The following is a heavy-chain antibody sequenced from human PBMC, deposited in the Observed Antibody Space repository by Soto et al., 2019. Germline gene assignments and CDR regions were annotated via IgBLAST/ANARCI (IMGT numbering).Heavy chain of an antibody. V-gene: IGHV3-30*18. CDR2: ISYDGSNQ. J-gene: IGHJ4*02. Sequence: GGSLRLSCAASGFTFSNFGIHWVRQAPGKGLEWVTFISYDGSNQYYADSVKGRFTISRDNSKNTLSLQMNSLRAEDTAVYYCAKDQAYYYGSGSLIDYWGQGTLVTVSS. CDR3: AKDQAYYYGSGSLIDY. CDR1: GFTFSNFG. D-gene: IGHD3-10*01.